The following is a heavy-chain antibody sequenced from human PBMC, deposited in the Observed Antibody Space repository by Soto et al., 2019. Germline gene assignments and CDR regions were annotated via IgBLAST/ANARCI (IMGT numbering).Heavy chain of an antibody. CDR2: IYYSGIS. V-gene: IGHV4-59*11. D-gene: IGHD1-1*01. J-gene: IGHJ3*01. Sequence: VQLQESGPGLVKPSETLSLTCTISGGSTSSHYWSWIRQPPGKGLEWIGYIYYSGISYYNPALKSRVTISVDTSTDQCYLTLTSVPAADTAVYYCARESFKGLDYWGQGTMVTVSS. CDR3: ARESFKGLDY. CDR1: GGSTSSHY.